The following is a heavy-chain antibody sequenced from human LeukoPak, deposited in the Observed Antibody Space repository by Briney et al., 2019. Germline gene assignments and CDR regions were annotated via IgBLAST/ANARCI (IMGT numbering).Heavy chain of an antibody. Sequence: ASVKVSCKASGYTFTGYYMHWVRQAPGQGLEWMGWINPNSGGTNYAQKFQGRVTMTRVTSISTAYMELSRLRSGDTAVYYCARDKYDILTGYLFFDYWGQGTLVTVSS. CDR2: INPNSGGT. CDR3: ARDKYDILTGYLFFDY. D-gene: IGHD3-9*01. V-gene: IGHV1-2*02. J-gene: IGHJ4*02. CDR1: GYTFTGYY.